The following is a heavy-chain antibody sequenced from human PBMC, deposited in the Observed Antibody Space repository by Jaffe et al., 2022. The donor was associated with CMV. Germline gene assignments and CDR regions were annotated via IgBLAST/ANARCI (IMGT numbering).Heavy chain of an antibody. Sequence: QITLKESGPTLVKPTQTLTLTCTFSGFSLSTSGVGVGWIRQPPGKALEWLALIYWNDDKRYSPSLKSRLTITKDTSKNQVVLTMTNMDPVDTATYYCAHIWNVLRYFDWLSEYYFDYWGQGTLVTVSS. D-gene: IGHD3-9*01. V-gene: IGHV2-5*01. CDR1: GFSLSTSGVG. CDR3: AHIWNVLRYFDWLSEYYFDY. J-gene: IGHJ4*02. CDR2: IYWNDDK.